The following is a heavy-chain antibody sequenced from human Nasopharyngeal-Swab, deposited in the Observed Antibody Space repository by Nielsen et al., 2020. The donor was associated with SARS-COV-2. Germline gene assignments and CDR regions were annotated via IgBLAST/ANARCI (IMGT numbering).Heavy chain of an antibody. D-gene: IGHD3-3*01. V-gene: IGHV3-21*01. J-gene: IGHJ6*02. CDR1: GFTFSDYT. CDR2: IGRYGTDI. CDR3: ARGTVFGVANGMDV. Sequence: GESLKISCVASGFTFSDYTMSWVRQSPGKGLEWVSSIGRYGTDIFHADSVKGRFSVFRDAANKSIYLQMRSLRAEDTAVYYCARGTVFGVANGMDVWGQGTTVTVSS.